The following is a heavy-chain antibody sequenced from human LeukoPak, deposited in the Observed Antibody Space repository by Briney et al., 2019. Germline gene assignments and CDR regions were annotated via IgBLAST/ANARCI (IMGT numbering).Heavy chain of an antibody. V-gene: IGHV4-59*08. CDR3: ARAQVGIVGATEFAY. CDR1: GGSISSYY. J-gene: IGHJ4*02. CDR2: IYYSGST. D-gene: IGHD1-26*01. Sequence: SETLSLTCTVSGGSISSYYWTWIRQPPGKGLEWIGYIYYSGSTKYNPCLKSRVTISVDTSKNQFSLRLSSVTAADTAVYYCARAQVGIVGATEFAYWGQGTLVTVSS.